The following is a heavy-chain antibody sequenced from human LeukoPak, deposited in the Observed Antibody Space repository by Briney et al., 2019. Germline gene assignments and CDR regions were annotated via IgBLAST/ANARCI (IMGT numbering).Heavy chain of an antibody. CDR1: GFTFSSYA. CDR2: ISYDGSNK. V-gene: IGHV3-30*04. CDR3: ASHYKTTGSNPQPDY. J-gene: IGHJ4*02. Sequence: GGSLRLSCAASGFTFSSYAMHWVRQAPGKGLEWVAVISYDGSNKYYADSVKGRFTISRDNSKNTLYLQMNSLRAEDTAVYYCASHYKTTGSNPQPDYWGQGTLVTVSS. D-gene: IGHD4-11*01.